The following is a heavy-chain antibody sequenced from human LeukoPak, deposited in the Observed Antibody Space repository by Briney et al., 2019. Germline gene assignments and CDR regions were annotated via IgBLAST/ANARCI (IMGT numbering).Heavy chain of an antibody. Sequence: ASVKVSCKASGGTFSSYPITWVRQAPGQGLEWMGGIIPQFGTANYAQKFQGRVTIIADKSTSTAYMELSSLRSEDTAVYYCASESTNSDFWSGYYTVGYYYYYMDVWGKGTTVTVSS. J-gene: IGHJ6*03. D-gene: IGHD3-3*01. CDR1: GGTFSSYP. V-gene: IGHV1-69*06. CDR3: ASESTNSDFWSGYYTVGYYYYYMDV. CDR2: IIPQFGTA.